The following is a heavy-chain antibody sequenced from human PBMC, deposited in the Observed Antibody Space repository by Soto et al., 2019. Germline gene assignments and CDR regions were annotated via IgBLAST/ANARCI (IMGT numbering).Heavy chain of an antibody. CDR3: VRDGTKTLRDWFDP. V-gene: IGHV4-4*07. CDR1: GASISGFY. Sequence: QVQLQESGPGLVKPSETLSLTCTVSGASISGFYWSWIRRSAGKGLEWIGRIYATGTTDYNPSLKSRVMMSVATSKKQCSLKLRSVTAADTAVYYCVRDGTKTLRDWFDPWGQGISVTVSS. CDR2: IYATGTT. J-gene: IGHJ5*02. D-gene: IGHD1-1*01.